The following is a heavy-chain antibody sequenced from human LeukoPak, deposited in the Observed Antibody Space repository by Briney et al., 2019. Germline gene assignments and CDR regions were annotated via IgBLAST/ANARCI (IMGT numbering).Heavy chain of an antibody. CDR2: IGTTSSYI. CDR3: VRGFPYDYSVTLGY. D-gene: IGHD4-11*01. CDR1: GFTFSSSN. J-gene: IGHJ4*02. V-gene: IGHV3-21*01. Sequence: GGSLRLSCATSGFTFSSSNMNWVRQAPGKGLEWVSSIGTTSSYIYYVDSVKGRFTISSVNAKSSLYLQMNNLRAEDTAVYYCVRGFPYDYSVTLGYWGQGTLVTVSS.